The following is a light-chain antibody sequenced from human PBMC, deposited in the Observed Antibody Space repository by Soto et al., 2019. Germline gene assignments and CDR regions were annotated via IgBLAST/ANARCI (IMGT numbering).Light chain of an antibody. V-gene: IGKV1-39*01. CDR1: QTITTS. CDR2: AAS. Sequence: DIQMTQSPSSLSSSLGDRVTITCRTSQTITTSLNWYRQKPGKAPDLLIYAASSLQSGIPSRFGGRGSGTDFTLTITGLKTEDFATYYCQQNYSLPITFGQGTRLEIK. CDR3: QQNYSLPIT. J-gene: IGKJ5*01.